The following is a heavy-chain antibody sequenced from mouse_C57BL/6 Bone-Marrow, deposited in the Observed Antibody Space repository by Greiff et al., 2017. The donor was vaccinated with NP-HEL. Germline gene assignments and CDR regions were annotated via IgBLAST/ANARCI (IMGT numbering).Heavy chain of an antibody. CDR3: TRPIYYDYDY. D-gene: IGHD2-4*01. J-gene: IGHJ2*01. Sequence: QVQLQQSGAELVRPGASVTLSCKASGYTFTDYEMHWVKQTPVHGLEWIGAIDPETGGTAYNQKFKGKAILTADKSYSTAYMKLRSLTSEDSAVYYCTRPIYYDYDYWGQGTTLTVSS. CDR2: IDPETGGT. V-gene: IGHV1-15*01. CDR1: GYTFTDYE.